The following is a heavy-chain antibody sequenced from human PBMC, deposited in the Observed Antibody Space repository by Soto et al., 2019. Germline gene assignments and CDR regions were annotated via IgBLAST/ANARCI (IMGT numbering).Heavy chain of an antibody. V-gene: IGHV3-30*18. CDR2: ISYDGSNK. CDR3: AKDRGGSSWSDYYYYGMDV. J-gene: IGHJ6*02. CDR1: GFTFSSYG. D-gene: IGHD6-13*01. Sequence: QVQLVESGGGVVQPGRSLRLSCAASGFTFSSYGMHWVRQAPGKGLEWVAVISYDGSNKYYADSVKGRFTISRDNSKNTLYLQMNSLRAEDTAVYYCAKDRGGSSWSDYYYYGMDVWGQGTTVTVSS.